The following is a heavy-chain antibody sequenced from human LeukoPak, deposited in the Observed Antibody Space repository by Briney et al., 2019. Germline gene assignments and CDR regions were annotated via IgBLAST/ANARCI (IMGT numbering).Heavy chain of an antibody. J-gene: IGHJ4*02. D-gene: IGHD6-19*01. CDR3: ARDGAVAGFFDY. CDR2: IIPIFGTA. CDR1: GGTFSSYA. Sequence: SVKVSCKASGGTFSSYAISWVRQAPGQGLEWMGGIIPIFGTANYAQKFQGRVTITADESTSTAYMELSSLRSEDTAVYYCARDGAVAGFFDYWGQGTLVTVSS. V-gene: IGHV1-69*13.